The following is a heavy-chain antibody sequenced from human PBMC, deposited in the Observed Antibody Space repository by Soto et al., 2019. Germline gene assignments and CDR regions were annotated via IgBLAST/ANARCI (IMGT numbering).Heavy chain of an antibody. J-gene: IGHJ4*02. D-gene: IGHD5-12*01. CDR2: ISGSGGST. V-gene: IGHV3-23*01. CDR3: AKASGYSGYDYVFSVSGDTHFDY. Sequence: EVQLLESGGGLVQPGGSLRLSCAASGFTFSSYAMSWVRQAPGKGLEWVSAISGSGGSTYYADSVKGRFTISRDNSKNTLYLQMNSLRAEDTAVYYCAKASGYSGYDYVFSVSGDTHFDYWGQGTLVTVSS. CDR1: GFTFSSYA.